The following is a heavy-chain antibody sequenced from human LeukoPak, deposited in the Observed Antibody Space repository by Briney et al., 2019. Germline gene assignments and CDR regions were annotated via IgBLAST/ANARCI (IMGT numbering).Heavy chain of an antibody. Sequence: SETLSLTCTVSGGSISSSSYYWGWIRQPPGKGLEWIGSIYYSGSTYYNPSLKSRVTISVDTSKNQFSLKLSSVTAADTAVYYCASSNIQLWPERACDYWGQGTLVTVSS. CDR3: ASSNIQLWPERACDY. V-gene: IGHV4-39*01. CDR2: IYYSGST. J-gene: IGHJ4*02. CDR1: GGSISSSSYY. D-gene: IGHD5-18*01.